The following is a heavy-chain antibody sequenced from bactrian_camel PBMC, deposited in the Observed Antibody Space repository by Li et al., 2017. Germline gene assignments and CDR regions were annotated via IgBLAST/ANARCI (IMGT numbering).Heavy chain of an antibody. D-gene: IGHD6*01. CDR1: NHRGDC. Sequence: VQLVESGGGSVRAGGSLRLSCLYNHRGDCMGWFRQAPGKEREGVARIATGSGNTYYADSVKGRFTISQDNAKNTVYLQMNSLKPEDTAMYCCAAEDYCGGSWNLAENYLYWGQGTQVTVS. V-gene: IGHV3S40*01. CDR3: AAEDYCGGSWNLAENYLY. CDR2: IATGSGNT. J-gene: IGHJ4*01.